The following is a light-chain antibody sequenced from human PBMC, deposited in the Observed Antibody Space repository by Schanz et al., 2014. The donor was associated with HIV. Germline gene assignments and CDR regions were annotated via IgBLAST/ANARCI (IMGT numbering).Light chain of an antibody. V-gene: IGKV3D-20*02. J-gene: IGKJ4*01. CDR1: QSVSSSY. CDR2: GAS. CDR3: QQRRNWLT. Sequence: PGERVTLSCRASQSVSSSYLTWYQQKPGQAPRLLIYGASTRATSIPARFSGSGSGTDFTLTISSLEPEDFAVYYCQQRRNWLTFGGGTKVEIK.